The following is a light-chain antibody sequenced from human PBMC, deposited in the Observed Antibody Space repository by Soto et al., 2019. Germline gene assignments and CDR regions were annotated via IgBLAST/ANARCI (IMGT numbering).Light chain of an antibody. J-gene: IGLJ1*01. CDR3: SSYTSSSTRV. CDR2: DVS. CDR1: SSDVGGYNY. Sequence: QSVLTQPAPVSGSPGQSITISCTGTSSDVGGYNYVSWYQHHPGKAPKLMIYDVSNRPSGVSNRFSGSKSGNTASLTISGLQAEDEADYYCSSYTSSSTRVFGTGTKLTVL. V-gene: IGLV2-14*03.